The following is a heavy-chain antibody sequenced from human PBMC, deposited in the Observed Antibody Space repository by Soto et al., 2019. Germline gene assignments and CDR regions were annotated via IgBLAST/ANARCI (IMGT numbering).Heavy chain of an antibody. CDR2: ISSANNYI. D-gene: IGHD5-18*01. CDR3: AGEASYRVVLVAFEI. CDR1: GFTFRSYG. V-gene: IGHV3-21*01. J-gene: IGHJ3*02. Sequence: PGGSLRLSCAASGFTFRSYGMNWVRQAPGKGLEWVSSISSANNYITYGDSMKGRFTISRDNANNAPYLQMNSLRAEDTAVYYFAGEASYRVVLVAFEIRGQ.